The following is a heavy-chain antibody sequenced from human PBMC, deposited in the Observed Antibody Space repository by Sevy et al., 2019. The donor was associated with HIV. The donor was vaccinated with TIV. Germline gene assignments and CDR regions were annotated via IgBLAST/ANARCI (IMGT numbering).Heavy chain of an antibody. J-gene: IGHJ6*02. D-gene: IGHD2-8*02. CDR2: IAYDGINK. Sequence: EGSLRLSCEVSGLSVTNYGMHWVLQAPGKGLEWVAVIAYDGINKYYGDSVKGRFIISRDRSKNTLYLQMNILRIEDTAVYYCATDFTGFYGMDVWGQGTTVTVSS. V-gene: IGHV3-30*03. CDR1: GLSVTNYG. CDR3: ATDFTGFYGMDV.